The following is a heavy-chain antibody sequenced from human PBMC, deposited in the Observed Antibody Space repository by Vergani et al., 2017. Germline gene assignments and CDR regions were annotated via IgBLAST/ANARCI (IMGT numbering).Heavy chain of an antibody. CDR1: GFTFSNAW. J-gene: IGHJ5*02. Sequence: EVQLVESGGGLVKPGGSLRLSCAASGFTFSNAWMSWVRQAPGKGLEWVGRIKSKTDGGTTDYAAPVKGRFTISRDDSKNTLYLQMNSLKIEDTAVYYCGRVADFYGLGSRLLDLWGQGILVTVSS. CDR2: IKSKTDGGTT. D-gene: IGHD3-10*01. CDR3: GRVADFYGLGSRLLDL. V-gene: IGHV3-15*01.